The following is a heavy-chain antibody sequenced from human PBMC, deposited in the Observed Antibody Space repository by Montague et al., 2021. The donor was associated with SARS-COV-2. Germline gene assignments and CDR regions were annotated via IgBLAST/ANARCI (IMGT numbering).Heavy chain of an antibody. CDR2: IYYSGST. V-gene: IGHV4-39*01. D-gene: IGHD5-24*01. CDR3: ARNKRGWLQLRPGAFDI. J-gene: IGHJ3*02. Sequence: SETLSLTCTVSGGSISGSSYYWGWIRQSPGKGLKWIGSIYYSGSTYYNPSLKSRVTISVDTSKNQFSLKLSSVTAADTAVYYCARNKRGWLQLRPGAFDIWGQGTMVTVSS. CDR1: GGSISGSSYY.